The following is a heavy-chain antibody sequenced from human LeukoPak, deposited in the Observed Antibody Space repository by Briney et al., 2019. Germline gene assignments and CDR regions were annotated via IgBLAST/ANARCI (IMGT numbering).Heavy chain of an antibody. Sequence: GGSLRLSCAASGFTFTSYALDWVRQAPGKGLEWISVISGDGDSTHYADSVKGRFTISRDNSKNTLYLQMNSLRAEDTAVYYCARDEYKADAYWGQGTLVTVSS. J-gene: IGHJ4*02. CDR1: GFTFTSYA. V-gene: IGHV3-23*01. CDR3: ARDEYKADAY. CDR2: ISGDGDST. D-gene: IGHD2/OR15-2a*01.